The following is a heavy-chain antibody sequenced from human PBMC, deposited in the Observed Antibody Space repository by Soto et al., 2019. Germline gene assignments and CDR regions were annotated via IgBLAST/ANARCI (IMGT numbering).Heavy chain of an antibody. J-gene: IGHJ6*02. Sequence: SETLSLTCAVYGGSFSGYYWNWIRQPPGKGLEWIGEINHSGTINFNPSLKSRLTISLDTSKKHFSLKLSSVTDADTAAYYCARADRTLVTSYSLDVWGQGTTVTVSS. CDR1: GGSFSGYY. V-gene: IGHV4-34*01. CDR3: ARADRTLVTSYSLDV. CDR2: INHSGTI. D-gene: IGHD2-21*02.